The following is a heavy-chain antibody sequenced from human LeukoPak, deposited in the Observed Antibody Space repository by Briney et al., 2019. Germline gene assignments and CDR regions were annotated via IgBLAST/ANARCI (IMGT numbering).Heavy chain of an antibody. CDR2: IRNDGSGQ. D-gene: IGHD4-17*01. J-gene: IGHJ5*01. V-gene: IGHV3-30*02. CDR1: GFTFSRHG. Sequence: PGGSLRLSCAASGFTFSRHGMHWVRQAPGKGLDWVAFIRNDGSGQYYADSVTGRFTISRDNSKNTLYLQMNSLRAEDTAVYYCAKDSTVTPGAVDSWGQGTLVTVSS. CDR3: AKDSTVTPGAVDS.